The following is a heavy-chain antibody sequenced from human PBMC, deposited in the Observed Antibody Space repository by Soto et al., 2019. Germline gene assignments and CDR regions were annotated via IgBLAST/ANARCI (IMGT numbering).Heavy chain of an antibody. CDR2: INTDESSR. Sequence: EVQLVESGGGLVQPGGSLRLSCAASGFTFNSYWMHWVRQAPGKGLVWVSRINTDESSRSYADSVKGRFTISRDNAKNTLYLQMSSLRAEDTAVYFCARDRVPQLGYYGMDVWGQGTTVTVSS. V-gene: IGHV3-74*01. J-gene: IGHJ6*02. CDR1: GFTFNSYW. CDR3: ARDRVPQLGYYGMDV. D-gene: IGHD2-2*01.